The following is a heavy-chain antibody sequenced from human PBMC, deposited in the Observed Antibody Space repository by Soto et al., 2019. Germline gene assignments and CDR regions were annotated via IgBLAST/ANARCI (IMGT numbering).Heavy chain of an antibody. D-gene: IGHD3-16*02. CDR3: ARVRDYIWGSYRGTFDY. J-gene: IGHJ4*01. V-gene: IGHV4-59*01. CDR2: IYYSGST. CDR1: GGSISSYY. Sequence: QVQLQESGPGLVKPSETLSLTCTVSGGSISSYYWSWIRQPPGKGLEWIGYIYYSGSTNYNPSLKSRVTISVDTSKNHFSLKLSSVTAADTALYYCARVRDYIWGSYRGTFDYWGHGTLVTVSS.